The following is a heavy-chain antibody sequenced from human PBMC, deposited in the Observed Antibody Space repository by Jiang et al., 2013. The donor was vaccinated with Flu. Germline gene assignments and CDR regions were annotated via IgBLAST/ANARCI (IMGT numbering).Heavy chain of an antibody. CDR2: IYYSGST. CDR1: GGSISSGDYY. CDR3: AREGRGSNPLYYFDY. V-gene: IGHV4-30-4*01. D-gene: IGHD1-26*01. J-gene: IGHJ4*02. Sequence: GLVKPSQTLSLTCTVSGGSISSGDYYWSWIRQPPGKGLEWIGYIYYSGSTYYNPSLKSRVTISVDTSKNQFSLKLSSVTAADTAVYYCAREGRGSNPLYYFDYWGQGTLVTVSS.